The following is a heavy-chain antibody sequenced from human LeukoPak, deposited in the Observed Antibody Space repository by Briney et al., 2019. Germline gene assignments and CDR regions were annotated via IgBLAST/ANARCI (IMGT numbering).Heavy chain of an antibody. CDR2: ISASNGNT. J-gene: IGHJ4*02. D-gene: IGHD1-26*01. CDR3: ARFGNSGSYSY. Sequence: ASVKVSCKASGYTFTTYGISWVRQAPGQGLEWMGWISASNGNTKYAEKFQGRVTMTTDTSTTTAYMELRSLRSDDTAVYYCARFGNSGSYSYWGQGTLVTVSS. V-gene: IGHV1-18*01. CDR1: GYTFTTYG.